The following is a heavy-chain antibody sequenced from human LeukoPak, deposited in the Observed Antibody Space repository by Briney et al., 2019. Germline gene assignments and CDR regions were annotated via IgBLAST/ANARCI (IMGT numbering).Heavy chain of an antibody. CDR2: INANSGDT. CDR3: ACADASRWFDY. Sequence: ASVKVSCKASGYTFTGYYMHWVRQAPGQGLEWMGWINANSGDTGYAQKSQGRVTMTRDTSVSTAYMELSRLRSDDTAVYFCACADASRWFDYWGQGALVTVSS. D-gene: IGHD2-2*01. J-gene: IGHJ5*01. V-gene: IGHV1-2*02. CDR1: GYTFTGYY.